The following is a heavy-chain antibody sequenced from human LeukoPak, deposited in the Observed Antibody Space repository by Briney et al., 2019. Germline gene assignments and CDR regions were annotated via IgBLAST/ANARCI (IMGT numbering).Heavy chain of an antibody. D-gene: IGHD3-10*01. V-gene: IGHV4-4*07. CDR2: IYTSGSA. CDR3: ARGRMFRGGGSDFPFNWFDP. Sequence: SETLSLTCTVPGGSISSYYWACIRQPAGKGLEWIGPIYTSGSANYNPSLASRLTMSVDTSKNQFSLKLNSVTAADTAVYYCARGRMFRGGGSDFPFNWFDPWGQGTLVTVSS. J-gene: IGHJ5*02. CDR1: GGSISSYY.